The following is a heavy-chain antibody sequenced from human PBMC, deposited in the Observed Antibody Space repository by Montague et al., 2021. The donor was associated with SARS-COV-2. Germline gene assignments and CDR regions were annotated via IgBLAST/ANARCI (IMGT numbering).Heavy chain of an antibody. J-gene: IGHJ4*02. CDR1: GGSISSGGYY. D-gene: IGHD6-13*01. CDR3: ARDVGWYSSSWFDY. Sequence: TLSLTCTVSGGSISSGGYYWSWIRQHPGKGLEWIGYIYYSGSTYYNPSLKSRVTISVDTSKNPFSLKLSSVTAADTAVYYCARDVGWYSSSWFDYWGQGTLVTVSS. V-gene: IGHV4-31*03. CDR2: IYYSGST.